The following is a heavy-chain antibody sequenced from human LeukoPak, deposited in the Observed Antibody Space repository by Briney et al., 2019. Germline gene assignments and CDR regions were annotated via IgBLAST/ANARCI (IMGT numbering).Heavy chain of an antibody. V-gene: IGHV3-30-3*01. CDR3: AREVTTAYYFDY. CDR1: GFTFSSYA. Sequence: GGSLRLSCAASGFTFSSYAMHWVRQAPGKGLEWGAVISYDGSNKYYADSVKGRFTISRDNSKNTLYLQMNSLRAEDTAVYYCAREVTTAYYFDYWGQGTLVTVSS. CDR2: ISYDGSNK. D-gene: IGHD4-17*01. J-gene: IGHJ4*02.